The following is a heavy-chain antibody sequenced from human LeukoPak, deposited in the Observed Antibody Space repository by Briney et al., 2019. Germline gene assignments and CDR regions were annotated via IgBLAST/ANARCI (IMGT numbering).Heavy chain of an antibody. CDR2: IYPRDGST. CDR3: ARDQEGFDY. Sequence: GASVKVSCKASGYTFTSNYIHWVRQAPGQGLEWVGMIYPRDGSTSYAQKFQGRVTVTRDTSTSTVHMELSDLRSEDTAVYYCARDQEGFDYWGQGTLVTVSS. CDR1: GYTFTSNY. V-gene: IGHV1-46*01. J-gene: IGHJ4*02.